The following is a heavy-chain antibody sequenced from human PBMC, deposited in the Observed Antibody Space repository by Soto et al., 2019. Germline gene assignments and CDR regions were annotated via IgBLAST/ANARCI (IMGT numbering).Heavy chain of an antibody. CDR1: GLTISSASYY. CDR2: IYYNGST. J-gene: IGHJ4*02. V-gene: IGHV4-31*03. CDR3: ARYRTSGSWSKFDY. Sequence: QVLLQESGPGLMKPSQTLSLTCTVSGLTISSASYYWSWIRQHPGKGLEWVGNIYYNGSTYYSPSLKSRVTLWLDTSKHQFSLRLTSVTAADTAVYYCARYRTSGSWSKFDYWGQGTLVTVSS. D-gene: IGHD6-13*01.